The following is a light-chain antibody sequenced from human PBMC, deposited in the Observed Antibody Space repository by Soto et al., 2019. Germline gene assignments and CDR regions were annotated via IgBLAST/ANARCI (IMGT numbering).Light chain of an antibody. J-gene: IGLJ2*01. V-gene: IGLV2-14*01. CDR1: SSDGGGYNY. CDR3: SSYTSSSTLVV. CDR2: DVS. Sequence: QSVLTQPASVSGSPGQSVTISCTGISSDGGGYNYVSWYQQHPGKAPKLMIYDVSNRPSGVSNRFSGSKSGNTASLTISGLQAEDEADYYCSSYTSSSTLVVFGGGTKLTVL.